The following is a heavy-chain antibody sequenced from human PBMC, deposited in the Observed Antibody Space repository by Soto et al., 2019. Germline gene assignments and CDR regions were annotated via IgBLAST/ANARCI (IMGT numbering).Heavy chain of an antibody. CDR2: ISYDGVNK. Sequence: QVQVVESGGGLVQPGRSLRLSCGASGFNFSTYGMHWVRQVPGKGLEWVAVISYDGVNKYSAGSVRGRFTISRDNSKTTLYLKLNSLRAEDTAVYYCAKGLVGYWVGVQDYFFGMAVWGQGTTVPVAS. D-gene: IGHD1-26*01. CDR1: GFNFSTYG. V-gene: IGHV3-30*18. J-gene: IGHJ6*02. CDR3: AKGLVGYWVGVQDYFFGMAV.